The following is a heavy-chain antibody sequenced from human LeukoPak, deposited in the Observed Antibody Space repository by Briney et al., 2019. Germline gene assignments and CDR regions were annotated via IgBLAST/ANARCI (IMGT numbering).Heavy chain of an antibody. V-gene: IGHV3-23*01. J-gene: IGHJ4*02. CDR3: ANYDGRYGVEY. D-gene: IGHD1-26*01. CDR2: MSGSGGST. Sequence: GGSLRLSCAASGFTFSSYAMSWVRQAPGKGLEWVSAMSGSGGSTFYLDSVKGRFTISRDNSKNTLHLQMNSLRAEDTAVYYCANYDGRYGVEYWGQGTLVTVSS. CDR1: GFTFSSYA.